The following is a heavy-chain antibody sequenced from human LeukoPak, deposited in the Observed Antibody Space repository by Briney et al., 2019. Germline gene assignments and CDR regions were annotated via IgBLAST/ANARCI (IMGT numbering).Heavy chain of an antibody. D-gene: IGHD5-12*01. Sequence: ASVKVSCKASGYTFTSYDINWVRQATGQGLEWMGWMNPNSGNTGYAQKFQGRVTMTRNTSISTAYMELSSLRSEDTAVYYCARGRGGYSGYDFGGVYYYYYGMDVWGQGTTVTVSS. J-gene: IGHJ6*02. CDR3: ARGRGGYSGYDFGGVYYYYYGMDV. CDR1: GYTFTSYD. CDR2: MNPNSGNT. V-gene: IGHV1-8*01.